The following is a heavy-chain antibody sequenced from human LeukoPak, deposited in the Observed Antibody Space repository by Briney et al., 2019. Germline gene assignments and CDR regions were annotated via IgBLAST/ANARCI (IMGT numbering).Heavy chain of an antibody. CDR2: INPNSGGT. D-gene: IGHD3-10*01. J-gene: IGHJ4*02. CDR3: ARDTYYYGSGKGY. V-gene: IGHV1-2*02. CDR1: GYTFTGYY. Sequence: ASVKVSCKASGYTFTGYYMHWVRQAPGQGFEWRGWINPNSGGTNYAQKFQGRVTMTRDTSISTAYMELSRLRSDDTAVYYCARDTYYYGSGKGYWGQGTLVTVSS.